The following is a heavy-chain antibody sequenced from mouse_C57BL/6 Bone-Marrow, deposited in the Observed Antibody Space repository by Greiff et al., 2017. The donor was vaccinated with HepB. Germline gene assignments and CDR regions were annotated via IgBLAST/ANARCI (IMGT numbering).Heavy chain of an antibody. V-gene: IGHV14-4*01. Sequence: VQLQQSGAELVRPGASVKLSCTASGFNIKDDYMHWVKQRPEQGLEWIGWIDPENGDTEYASKFQGKATITADTSSNTAYLQLSSLTSADTAVYYCTTMAPGDYWGQGTTLTVSA. CDR2: IDPENGDT. CDR3: TTMAPGDY. CDR1: GFNIKDDY. D-gene: IGHD1-1*02. J-gene: IGHJ2*01.